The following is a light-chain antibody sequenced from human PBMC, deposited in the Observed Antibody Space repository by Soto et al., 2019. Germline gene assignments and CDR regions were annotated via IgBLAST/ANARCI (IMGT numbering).Light chain of an antibody. CDR2: EVS. J-gene: IGLJ1*01. CDR3: CSFAGSNPFPYV. Sequence: ALTQPASVSGSPGQSITISCTGTISDVGSHNLVSWYQQHPGKAPKLIIYEVSERPSGVSSRFSGSKSGNTASLTVSGLQADDEADYHCCSFAGSNPFPYVFGTGTKLTVL. V-gene: IGLV2-23*02. CDR1: ISDVGSHNL.